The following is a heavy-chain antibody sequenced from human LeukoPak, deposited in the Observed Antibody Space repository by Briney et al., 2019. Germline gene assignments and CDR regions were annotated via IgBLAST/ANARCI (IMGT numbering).Heavy chain of an antibody. CDR2: ISSSGSTI. J-gene: IGHJ4*02. Sequence: GGSLRLSWVASGFTFSTYSMNWVRQAPGKGLEWVSYISSSGSTIYYADSVKGRFTISRDNAKNSLYLQMNSLRAEDTAVYYCAKDILAAGLFFDYWGQGILVTVSS. D-gene: IGHD6-13*01. V-gene: IGHV3-48*04. CDR1: GFTFSTYS. CDR3: AKDILAAGLFFDY.